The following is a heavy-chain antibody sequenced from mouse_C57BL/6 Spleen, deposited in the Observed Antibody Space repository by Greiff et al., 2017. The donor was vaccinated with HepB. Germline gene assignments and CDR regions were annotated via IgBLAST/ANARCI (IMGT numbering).Heavy chain of an antibody. CDR3: ARERGATVVEDYYAMDY. D-gene: IGHD1-1*01. Sequence: VQLQQSGPELVKPGASVKISCKASGYAFSSSWMNWVKQRPGKGLEWIGRIYPGDGDTNYNGKFKGKATLTADKSSSTAYMQLSSLTSEDSAVYFCARERGATVVEDYYAMDYWGQGTSVTVSS. CDR2: IYPGDGDT. V-gene: IGHV1-82*01. CDR1: GYAFSSSW. J-gene: IGHJ4*01.